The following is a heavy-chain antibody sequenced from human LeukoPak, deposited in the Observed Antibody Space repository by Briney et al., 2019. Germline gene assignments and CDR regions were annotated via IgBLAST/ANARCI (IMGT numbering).Heavy chain of an antibody. CDR1: GFTFSSYS. CDR3: ASTTSGYSRY. J-gene: IGHJ4*02. Sequence: HPGGSLRLSCAASGFTFSSYSMNWVRQAPGKGLEWVSYISSSSSTIYYADSVKGRFTISRDNAKNSLYLQMNSLRAEDTAVYYCASTTSGYSRYWGQGTLVTVSS. CDR2: ISSSSSTI. V-gene: IGHV3-48*01. D-gene: IGHD3-22*01.